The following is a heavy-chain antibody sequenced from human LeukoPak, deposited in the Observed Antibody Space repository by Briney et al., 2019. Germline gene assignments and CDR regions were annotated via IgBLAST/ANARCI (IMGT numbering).Heavy chain of an antibody. CDR3: ARDSADSGSYSSNPFDY. D-gene: IGHD1-26*01. CDR2: IYPRDGST. Sequence: AAVKVSCKASGYSFTSNYIHWVRQAPGQGLEWMGMIYPRDGSTSYAQKFQGRVTVTRDTSTSTAYMELRSLRSDDTAVYYCARDSADSGSYSSNPFDYWGQGTLVTVSS. CDR1: GYSFTSNY. V-gene: IGHV1-46*01. J-gene: IGHJ4*02.